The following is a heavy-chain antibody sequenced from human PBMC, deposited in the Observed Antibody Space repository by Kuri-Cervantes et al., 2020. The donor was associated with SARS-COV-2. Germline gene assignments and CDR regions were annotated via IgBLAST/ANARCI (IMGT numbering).Heavy chain of an antibody. D-gene: IGHD3-3*01. J-gene: IGHJ4*02. Sequence: GSLRLSCTXSGXXXSSSSXYWGWIRQPPGKGLEWIGSXYYSGXTXYNPSLKSRVTISVDTSKNQXSLKLSSVTAADTAXYYCXGSGLYYDFXXQNDLDYWGQGTLVTVSS. CDR1: GXXXSSSSXY. V-gene: IGHV4-39*01. CDR3: XGSGLYYDFXXQNDLDY. CDR2: XYYSGXT.